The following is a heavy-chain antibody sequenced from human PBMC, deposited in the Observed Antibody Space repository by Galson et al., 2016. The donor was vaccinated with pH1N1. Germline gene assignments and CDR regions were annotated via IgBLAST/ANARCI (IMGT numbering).Heavy chain of an antibody. CDR1: GFSFSSYW. D-gene: IGHD2-8*01. Sequence: SLRLSCAASGFSFSSYWMSWVRQAPGKGLEWVANIKQYGGEKYYVDSVKGRFTISRDNAKNSVYLQMNSLGVEDTALYYCARVSRIVLMAPMDVWGKGTTVTVSS. V-gene: IGHV3-7*03. CDR3: ARVSRIVLMAPMDV. J-gene: IGHJ6*03. CDR2: IKQYGGEK.